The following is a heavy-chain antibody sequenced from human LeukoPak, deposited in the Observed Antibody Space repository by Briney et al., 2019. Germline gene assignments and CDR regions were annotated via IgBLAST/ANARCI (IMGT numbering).Heavy chain of an antibody. J-gene: IGHJ4*02. Sequence: AGGSLRLSCAASGFTFSSYAMSWVRQAPGKGLEWVSAISGSGGSTYYADSVKGRFTISRDNSKNTLYLRMNSLRAEDTAVYYCAKGTTYYYDSSGYYFDCWGQGTLVTVSS. CDR2: ISGSGGST. D-gene: IGHD3-22*01. CDR3: AKGTTYYYDSSGYYFDC. V-gene: IGHV3-23*01. CDR1: GFTFSSYA.